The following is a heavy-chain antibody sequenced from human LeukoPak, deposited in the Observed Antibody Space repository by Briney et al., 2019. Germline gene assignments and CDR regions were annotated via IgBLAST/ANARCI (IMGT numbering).Heavy chain of an antibody. CDR3: ARDRFGEYFDY. Sequence: PSETLSLTCTVSGGSMSSYYWSWIRQPPGKGLEWIGYINYSGSASYNPSLKSRVTMSIDTSKNQFSLKLRSVTAADTAVYYCARDRFGEYFDYWGQGTLVTVSS. D-gene: IGHD3-10*01. V-gene: IGHV4-59*01. CDR2: INYSGSA. CDR1: GGSMSSYY. J-gene: IGHJ4*02.